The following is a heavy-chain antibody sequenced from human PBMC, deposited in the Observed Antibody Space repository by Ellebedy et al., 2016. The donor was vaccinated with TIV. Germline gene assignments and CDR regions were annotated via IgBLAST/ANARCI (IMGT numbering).Heavy chain of an antibody. Sequence: ASVKVSCKASGYTFTSYGISWVRQAPGQGLEWMGWISAYNGNTNYAQKFQGRVTITADESTSTAYMELSSLRSEDTAVYYCARFATLAVAGGMVSEFDYWGQGTLVTVSS. CDR2: ISAYNGNT. J-gene: IGHJ4*02. CDR3: ARFATLAVAGGMVSEFDY. V-gene: IGHV1-18*01. CDR1: GYTFTSYG. D-gene: IGHD6-19*01.